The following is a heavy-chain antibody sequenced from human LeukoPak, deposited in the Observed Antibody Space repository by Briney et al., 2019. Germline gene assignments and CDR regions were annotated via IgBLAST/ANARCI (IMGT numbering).Heavy chain of an antibody. J-gene: IGHJ4*02. V-gene: IGHV4-59*01. Sequence: SETLSLTCTVSGGSISSYYWSWIRQPPGKGLEWIGYIYYSGSTNYNPSLKSRVTISVDTSKNQFSLKLSSATAADTAVYYCARADYVWGSYGYWGQGTLVTVSS. CDR2: IYYSGST. CDR1: GGSISSYY. D-gene: IGHD3-16*01. CDR3: ARADYVWGSYGY.